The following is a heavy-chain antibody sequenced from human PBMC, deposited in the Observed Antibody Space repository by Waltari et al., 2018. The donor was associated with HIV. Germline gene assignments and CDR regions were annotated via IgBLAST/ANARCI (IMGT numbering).Heavy chain of an antibody. CDR1: GFTFSTYW. Sequence: EVQLVESGGGLVQPGGSLRLSCAASGFTFSTYWMFWVRQAPGKGLVWVSRINTEGSSTTFADSVKGRFTISRDNAKNTLYLQMNSLRAEDTAVYFCARPAYTAGTSLDYWGQGTLVTVSS. D-gene: IGHD6-13*01. J-gene: IGHJ4*02. CDR3: ARPAYTAGTSLDY. V-gene: IGHV3-74*01. CDR2: INTEGSST.